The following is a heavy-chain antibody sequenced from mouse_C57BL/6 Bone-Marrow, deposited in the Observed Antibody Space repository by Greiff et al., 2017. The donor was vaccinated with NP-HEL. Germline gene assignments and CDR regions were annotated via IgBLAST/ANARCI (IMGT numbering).Heavy chain of an antibody. CDR3: ARSAYYSHEVFAY. CDR2: IYPRSGNT. J-gene: IGHJ3*01. CDR1: GYTFTSYG. D-gene: IGHD2-12*01. Sequence: VQLQESGAELARPGASVKLSCKASGYTFTSYGISWVKQRTGQGLEWIGEIYPRSGNTYYNEKFKGKATLTADKSSSTAYMELRCLTSEYSAVYFCARSAYYSHEVFAYWGQGTLVTVSA. V-gene: IGHV1-81*01.